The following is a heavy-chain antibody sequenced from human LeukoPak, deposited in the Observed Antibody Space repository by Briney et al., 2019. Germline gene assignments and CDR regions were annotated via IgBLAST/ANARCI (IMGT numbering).Heavy chain of an antibody. CDR1: GGSISSYY. V-gene: IGHV4-59*12. CDR2: IYYSGST. CDR3: ARETRGIAAAGTGRYFDY. D-gene: IGHD6-13*01. J-gene: IGHJ4*02. Sequence: SETLSLTCTVSGGSISSYYWSWIRQPPGKGLEWIGYIYYSGSTNYNPSLKSRVTISVDTSKNQFSLKLSSVTAADTAVYYCARETRGIAAAGTGRYFDYWGQGTLVTVSS.